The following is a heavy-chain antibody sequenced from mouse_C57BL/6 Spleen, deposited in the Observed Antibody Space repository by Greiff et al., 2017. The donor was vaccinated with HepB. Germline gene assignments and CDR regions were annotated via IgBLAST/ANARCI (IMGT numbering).Heavy chain of an antibody. V-gene: IGHV3-6*01. D-gene: IGHD2-4*01. J-gene: IGHJ3*01. CDR2: ISYDGSN. CDR1: GYSITSGYY. CDR3: ARDDYDGAWFAY. Sequence: EVKLMESGPGLVKPSQSLSLTCSVTGYSITSGYYWNWIRQFPGNKLEWMGYISYDGSNNYNPSLKNRISITRDTSKNQFFLKLNSVTTEDTATYYCARDDYDGAWFAYWGQGTLVTVSA.